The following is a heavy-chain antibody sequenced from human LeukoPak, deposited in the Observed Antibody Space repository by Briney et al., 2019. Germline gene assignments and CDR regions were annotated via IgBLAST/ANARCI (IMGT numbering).Heavy chain of an antibody. D-gene: IGHD3-3*02. CDR2: ISSTGSYI. Sequence: GRSLRLSCAASGFTFSSYSMSWVRQAPGKGLEWVSFISSTGSYIYYADSLKGRFTVSRDNANNSLYLQMSSLRAEDTAVYYCARSTAFAFDIWGQGTMVTVAS. V-gene: IGHV3-21*01. CDR1: GFTFSSYS. J-gene: IGHJ3*02. CDR3: ARSTAFAFDI.